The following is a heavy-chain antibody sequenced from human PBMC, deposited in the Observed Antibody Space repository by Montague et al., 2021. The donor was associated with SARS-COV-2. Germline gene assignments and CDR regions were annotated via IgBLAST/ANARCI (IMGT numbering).Heavy chain of an antibody. J-gene: IGHJ4*02. CDR2: MSSSGGT. CDR1: GDSISSFN. Sequence: SETLSLTCTVSGDSISSFNWSWIRQPPGKGLEWIAYMSSSGGTNXXPSLKGRVTISVDTPKNQFSLKLTSMTAADTAVFYCAGGLGAKGFDYWGQGTLVTVSS. CDR3: AGGLGAKGFDY. V-gene: IGHV4-59*01. D-gene: IGHD3-16*01.